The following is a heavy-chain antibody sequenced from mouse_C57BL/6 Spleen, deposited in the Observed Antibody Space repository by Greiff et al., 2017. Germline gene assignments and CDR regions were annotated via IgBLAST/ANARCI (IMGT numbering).Heavy chain of an antibody. CDR3: TDYDGGYAMEY. CDR2: IDPETGGT. D-gene: IGHD2-4*01. Sequence: VQLQQSGAELVRPGASVTLSCKASGYTFTDYEMHWVKQTPVHGLEWIGAIDPETGGTAYNQKFKGKAILTADKSSSTAYMELRSLTSEDSAVYYCTDYDGGYAMEYWGQGTSVTVSS. CDR1: GYTFTDYE. V-gene: IGHV1-15*01. J-gene: IGHJ4*01.